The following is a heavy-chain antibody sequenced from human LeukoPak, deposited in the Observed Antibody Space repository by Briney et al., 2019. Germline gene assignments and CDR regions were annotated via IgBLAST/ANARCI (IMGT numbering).Heavy chain of an antibody. CDR2: ISDSGTRT. V-gene: IGHV3-23*01. J-gene: IGHJ4*02. D-gene: IGHD5-12*01. CDR3: AKDHGWLSAA. Sequence: GGSLRLSCAASGFTFSTYAMSWVRQAPGKGLEWVSAISDSGTRTRYADSVKGRLTISRDNSKNTLFLQMNSLRAEDTAVYYCAKDHGWLSAAWGQGTLVTVSS. CDR1: GFTFSTYA.